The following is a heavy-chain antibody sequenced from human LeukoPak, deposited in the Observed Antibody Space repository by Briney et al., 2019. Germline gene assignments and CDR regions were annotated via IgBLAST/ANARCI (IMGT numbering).Heavy chain of an antibody. Sequence: GASVKVSCKASGYTFTGYYMHWVRQAPGQGLEWMGWINPNSGGTNYAQKFQGRVTMTRDTSISTAYMELSRLRSDDTAVYYCAREAGSCSSTSCPFDYWGQGTLVTVSS. J-gene: IGHJ4*02. CDR2: INPNSGGT. CDR3: AREAGSCSSTSCPFDY. D-gene: IGHD2-2*01. CDR1: GYTFTGYY. V-gene: IGHV1-2*02.